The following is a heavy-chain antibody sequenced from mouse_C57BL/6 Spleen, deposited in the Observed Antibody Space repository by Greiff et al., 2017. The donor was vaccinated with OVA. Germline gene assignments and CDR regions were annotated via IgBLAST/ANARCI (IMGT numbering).Heavy chain of an antibody. CDR1: GFTFSDYG. CDR2: ISSGSSTI. J-gene: IGHJ4*01. V-gene: IGHV5-17*01. D-gene: IGHD1-1*01. CDR3: ARPGYYGSSYPYYAMDY. Sequence: EVQLVESGGGLVKPGGSLKLSCAASGFTFSDYGMHWVRQAPEKGLEWVAYISSGSSTIYYADTVKGRFTISRDNAKNTLFLQMTSLRSEDTAMYYCARPGYYGSSYPYYAMDYWGQGTSVTVSS.